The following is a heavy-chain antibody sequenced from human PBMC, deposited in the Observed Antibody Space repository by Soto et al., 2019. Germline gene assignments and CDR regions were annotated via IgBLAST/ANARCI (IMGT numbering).Heavy chain of an antibody. J-gene: IGHJ4*02. Sequence: SETLSLTCTVSGGSISSGDYYWSWIRQPPGKGLEWIGYIYYSGSTYYNPSLKSRVTIPVDTSKNQFSLKLSSVTAADTAVYYCARDGYCTNGVCYMVFDYWGQGTLVTVSS. D-gene: IGHD2-8*01. CDR1: GGSISSGDYY. CDR2: IYYSGST. V-gene: IGHV4-30-4*01. CDR3: ARDGYCTNGVCYMVFDY.